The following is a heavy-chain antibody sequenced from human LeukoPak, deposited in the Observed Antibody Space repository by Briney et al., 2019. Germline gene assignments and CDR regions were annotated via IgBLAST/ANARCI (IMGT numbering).Heavy chain of an antibody. V-gene: IGHV1-2*02. CDR2: INPNSGGT. Sequence: VASLRVSCTASGYTFTGYYMHWVRQAPGQGLEWMGWINPNSGGTNYAQKFQGRVTMTRDTSISTAYMELSRLRSDDTAVYYCARAVGWLQSKCWFDPWGQGTLVTVSS. J-gene: IGHJ5*02. CDR1: GYTFTGYY. CDR3: ARAVGWLQSKCWFDP. D-gene: IGHD5-24*01.